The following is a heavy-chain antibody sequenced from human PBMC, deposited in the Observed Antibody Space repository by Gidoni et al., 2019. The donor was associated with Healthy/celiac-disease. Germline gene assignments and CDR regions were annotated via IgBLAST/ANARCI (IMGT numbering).Heavy chain of an antibody. CDR3: ARGIGFCGGDCYLYFQH. CDR1: GFTVSSNY. CDR2: IYSGGST. D-gene: IGHD2-21*02. Sequence: EVQLVESGGGLVQPGGSLRLSCAASGFTVSSNYMSWVRQAPGTGLEWVSVIYSGGSTYYADSVKGRFTISRDNSKNTLYLQMNSLRAEDTAVYYCARGIGFCGGDCYLYFQHWGQGTLVTVSS. V-gene: IGHV3-66*01. J-gene: IGHJ1*01.